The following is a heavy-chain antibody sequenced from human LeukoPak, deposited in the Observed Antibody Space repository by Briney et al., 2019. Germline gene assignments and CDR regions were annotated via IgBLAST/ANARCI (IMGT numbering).Heavy chain of an antibody. CDR3: AKDWGDGLYGMDV. V-gene: IGHV3-43D*03. CDR1: GVTFDDYA. J-gene: IGHJ6*02. D-gene: IGHD3-16*01. CDR2: ISWDGGST. Sequence: GGSLRLSCAASGVTFDDYAMHWVRQATGKGLEWVSLISWDGGSTYYADSVKGRFTISRDNSKNSLYLQMNSLRAEDTALYYCAKDWGDGLYGMDVWGQETTVTVSS.